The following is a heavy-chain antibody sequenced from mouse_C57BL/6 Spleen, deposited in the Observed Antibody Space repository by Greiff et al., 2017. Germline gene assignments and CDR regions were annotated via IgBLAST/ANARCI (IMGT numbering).Heavy chain of an antibody. J-gene: IGHJ4*01. D-gene: IGHD2-4*01. Sequence: VQLVESGPGLVQPSQSLSITCTVSGFSLTSYGVHWVRQSPGKGLEWLGVIWRGGSTDYNAAFMSRLSITKDNSKSQVFFKMNSLQADDTAIYYCANYDYEGGYYAMDYWGQGTSVTVSS. CDR3: ANYDYEGGYYAMDY. CDR2: IWRGGST. CDR1: GFSLTSYG. V-gene: IGHV2-5*01.